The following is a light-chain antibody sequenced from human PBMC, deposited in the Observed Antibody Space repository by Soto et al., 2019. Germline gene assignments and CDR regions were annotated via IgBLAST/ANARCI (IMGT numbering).Light chain of an antibody. V-gene: IGKV3-20*01. CDR1: QSVSSSN. J-gene: IGKJ1*01. Sequence: EIVLTQSPGTLSLSPGERATLSCRASQSVSSSNLAWYQQKPGQAPRLLLYGAFNRATGVPDRFSGSGSGTDFPLSISRLEPEDFAVYYCQQYGSSSWTFGQGTKVEVK. CDR2: GAF. CDR3: QQYGSSSWT.